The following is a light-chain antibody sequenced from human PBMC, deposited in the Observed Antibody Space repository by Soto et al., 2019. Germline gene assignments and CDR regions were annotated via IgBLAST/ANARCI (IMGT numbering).Light chain of an antibody. CDR2: KAS. J-gene: IGKJ1*01. V-gene: IGKV1-5*03. CDR3: QHYNSYSEA. CDR1: QTISSW. Sequence: IHTTHSPSTLSVSLGDMVAITCRASQTISSWFAWYQQKPGKAPKLLIYKASTLKSGVPSRFSGSGSGTEFTLTISSLQPDDFATYYCQHYNSYSEAFGQGTKV.